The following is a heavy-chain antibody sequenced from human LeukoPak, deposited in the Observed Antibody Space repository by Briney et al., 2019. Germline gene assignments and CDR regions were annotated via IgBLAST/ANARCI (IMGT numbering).Heavy chain of an antibody. CDR1: GFTSSTYF. CDR3: AKDQSYDSSGHYGMDV. D-gene: IGHD3-22*01. Sequence: GGSLRLSCAASGFTSSTYFMNWVRQAPGKGLEWVSAISGSGGSTYYADSVKGRFTISRDNSKNTLYLQMNSLRAEDTAVYYCAKDQSYDSSGHYGMDVWGQGTTVTVSS. CDR2: ISGSGGST. V-gene: IGHV3-23*01. J-gene: IGHJ6*02.